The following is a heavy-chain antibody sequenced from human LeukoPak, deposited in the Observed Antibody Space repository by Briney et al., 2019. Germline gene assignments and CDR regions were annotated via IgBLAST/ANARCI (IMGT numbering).Heavy chain of an antibody. J-gene: IGHJ5*02. CDR3: ARVEVALSQES. D-gene: IGHD3-10*01. CDR1: GFTFRSYW. V-gene: IGHV3-7*01. CDR2: IHQYGGEK. Sequence: GGSLRLSCEGSGFTFRSYWMSWVRQAPGKGPEWVANIHQYGGEKYYVDSVRGRFSISRDNAKNSLYLEMNSLRAEDTAVYYCARVEVALSQESWGQGTLVTVSS.